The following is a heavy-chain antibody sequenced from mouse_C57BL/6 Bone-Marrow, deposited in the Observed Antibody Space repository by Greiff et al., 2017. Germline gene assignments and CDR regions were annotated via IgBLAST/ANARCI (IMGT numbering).Heavy chain of an antibody. CDR1: GYTFTSYW. V-gene: IGHV1-69*01. J-gene: IGHJ2*01. D-gene: IGHD1-1*01. Sequence: QVQLKQPGAELVMPGASVKLSCKASGYTFTSYWMHWVKQRPGQGLEWIGEIDPSDSYTNYNQKFKGKSTLTVDKSSSTAYMQLSSLTSEDSAVYYCARSVTTVVEGYFDYWGQGTTLTVSS. CDR2: IDPSDSYT. CDR3: ARSVTTVVEGYFDY.